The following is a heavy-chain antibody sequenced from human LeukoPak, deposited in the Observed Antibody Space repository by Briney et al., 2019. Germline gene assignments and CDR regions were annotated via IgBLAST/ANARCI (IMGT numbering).Heavy chain of an antibody. V-gene: IGHV3-23*01. CDR2: ISGSGGST. Sequence: GGSLRLSCAASGFTFSSYAMSWVRQAPGKGLEWVSAISGSGGSTYYADSVKGRFTISRDNSKNMLYLQMNSLRAEDTAVYYCAKDLRDIVVVPAAPVDYWGQGTLVTVSS. J-gene: IGHJ4*02. D-gene: IGHD2-2*01. CDR3: AKDLRDIVVVPAAPVDY. CDR1: GFTFSSYA.